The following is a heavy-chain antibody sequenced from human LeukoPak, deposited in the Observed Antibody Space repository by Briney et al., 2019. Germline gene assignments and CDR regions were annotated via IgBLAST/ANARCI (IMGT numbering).Heavy chain of an antibody. CDR1: GLTVSSYG. Sequence: GGSLRLSCGASGLTVSSYGMSWVRQAPGKGLEWVSTIIGSAVNTYYADSVKGRFTISRDDSKNTVYLQMNSLRAEDTAVYSCAKYTSGTSYRGLDQWGQGTLVTVSS. CDR2: IIGSAVNT. J-gene: IGHJ4*02. D-gene: IGHD3-10*01. V-gene: IGHV3-23*01. CDR3: AKYTSGTSYRGLDQ.